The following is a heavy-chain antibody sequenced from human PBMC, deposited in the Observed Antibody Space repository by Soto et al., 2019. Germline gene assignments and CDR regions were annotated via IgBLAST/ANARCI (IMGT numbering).Heavy chain of an antibody. CDR1: GGSISSGDYY. Sequence: SETLSLTCTVSGGSISSGDYYWSWIRQPPGKGLEWIGYIYYSGSTYYNPSLKSRVTISVDTSKNQFSLKLSSVTAADTAVYYCARVVYDILTGYSLPYYYYNGMDVWGQGTTVTVSS. CDR2: IYYSGST. V-gene: IGHV4-30-4*01. J-gene: IGHJ6*02. D-gene: IGHD3-9*01. CDR3: ARVVYDILTGYSLPYYYYNGMDV.